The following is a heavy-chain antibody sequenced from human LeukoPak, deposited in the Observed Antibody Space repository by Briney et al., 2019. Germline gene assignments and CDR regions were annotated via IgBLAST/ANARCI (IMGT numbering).Heavy chain of an antibody. Sequence: SETLSLTCAVYGGSFSGYYWSWIRQPPGNGLEWIGEINHSGSTNYNPSLKSRVTISVDTSKNQFSLKLTSVTAADTAVYYCARGGGYNWFDPWGQGTLVTVSS. CDR3: ARGGGYNWFDP. CDR2: INHSGST. CDR1: GGSFSGYY. V-gene: IGHV4-34*01. J-gene: IGHJ5*02.